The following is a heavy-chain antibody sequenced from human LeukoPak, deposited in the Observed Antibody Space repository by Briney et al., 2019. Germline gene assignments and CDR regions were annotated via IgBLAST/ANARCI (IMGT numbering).Heavy chain of an antibody. Sequence: PSETLSLTCTVYGGTFSGYYWSWIRQPPGEGLEWIGEINHSGSTNYNPSLKSRVTISVDTSKNQFSLKLSSVTAADTAVYYCTRRRNYLSHFDYWGQGTLVTVSS. CDR2: INHSGST. D-gene: IGHD1-7*01. J-gene: IGHJ4*02. CDR3: TRRRNYLSHFDY. V-gene: IGHV4-34*01. CDR1: GGTFSGYY.